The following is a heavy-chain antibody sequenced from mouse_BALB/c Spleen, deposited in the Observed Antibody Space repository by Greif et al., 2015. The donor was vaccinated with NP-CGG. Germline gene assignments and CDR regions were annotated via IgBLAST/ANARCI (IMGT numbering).Heavy chain of an antibody. D-gene: IGHD2-2*01. Sequence: VKLVESGPSLVQPSQSLSIACTVSGFLLTSYGVHWVRQSPGKGLEWLGVIWRGGSTDYNAAFMSRLSITKDNSKSQVFFKMNSLQADDTAIYYCAKGLRRETDYWGQGTSVTVSS. J-gene: IGHJ4*01. CDR1: GFLLTSYG. CDR3: AKGLRRETDY. V-gene: IGHV2-5-1*01. CDR2: IWRGGST.